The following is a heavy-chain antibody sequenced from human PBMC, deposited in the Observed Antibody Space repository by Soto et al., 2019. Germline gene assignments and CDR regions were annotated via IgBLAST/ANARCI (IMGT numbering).Heavy chain of an antibody. CDR3: ARDRRGETTVTIRRIDY. D-gene: IGHD4-17*01. CDR2: ISYDGSNK. Sequence: VQLVESGGGLVKPGGSLRLSCAASGFTFSSYAMHWVRQAPGKGLEWVAVISYDGSNKYYADSVKGRFTISRDNSKNTLYLQMNSLRAEDTAVYYCARDRRGETTVTIRRIDYWGQGTLVTVSS. CDR1: GFTFSSYA. V-gene: IGHV3-30-3*01. J-gene: IGHJ4*02.